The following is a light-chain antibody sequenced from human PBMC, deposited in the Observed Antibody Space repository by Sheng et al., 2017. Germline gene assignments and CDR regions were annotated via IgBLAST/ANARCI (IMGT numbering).Light chain of an antibody. J-gene: IGLJ2*01. CDR2: DTN. Sequence: QTVVTQEPSLTVSPGGTVTLTCDSSTGAVTSGHYPYWFQQKSGQAPRTLIFDTNKRHSWTPARFSGSLLGGKAALTLSGAQAEDEAEYYCLLSYSGGRGCFGGGTKLTVL. CDR1: TGAVTSGHY. CDR3: LLSYSGGRGC. V-gene: IGLV7-46*01.